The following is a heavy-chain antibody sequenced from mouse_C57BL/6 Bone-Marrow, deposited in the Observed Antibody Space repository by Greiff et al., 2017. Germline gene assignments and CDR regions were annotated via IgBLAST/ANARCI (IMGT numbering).Heavy chain of an antibody. Sequence: EVHLVESGPGLVKPSQSLSLTCSVTGYSITSGYYWNWIRQFPGNKLEWMGYISYDGSNNYNPSLKNRISITRDTSKNQFFLKLNSVTTEDTATYYCADSSGYRFAYWGQGTLVTVSA. CDR3: ADSSGYRFAY. CDR2: ISYDGSN. D-gene: IGHD3-2*02. J-gene: IGHJ3*01. V-gene: IGHV3-6*01. CDR1: GYSITSGYY.